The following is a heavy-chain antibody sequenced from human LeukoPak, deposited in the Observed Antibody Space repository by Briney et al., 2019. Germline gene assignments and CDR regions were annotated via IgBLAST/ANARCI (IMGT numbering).Heavy chain of an antibody. V-gene: IGHV3-7*01. J-gene: IGHJ4*02. Sequence: GGSLRLSCAASGFTFSDCWMSWVRQAPGKGLEWVANMNQDGSEINYVHSMKGRFTISRDNARNSLYLQMNSLRAEDTAVYYCARDPPQSGYDFWSGYSYWGQGTLVTVSS. CDR3: ARDPPQSGYDFWSGYSY. D-gene: IGHD3-3*01. CDR1: GFTFSDCW. CDR2: MNQDGSEI.